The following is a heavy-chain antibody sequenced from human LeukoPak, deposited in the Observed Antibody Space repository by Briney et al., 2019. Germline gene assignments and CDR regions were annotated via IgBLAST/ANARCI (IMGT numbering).Heavy chain of an antibody. Sequence: SETLSLTCTVSGYSISSGYYWGWIRQPPGKGPEWFGSIYHSGSTYYNPSLKSRVTISVDTSKNQFSLKLSSVTAADTAVYYCARESRNYDYYYYYMDVWGKGTTVTVSS. D-gene: IGHD1-14*01. J-gene: IGHJ6*03. V-gene: IGHV4-38-2*02. CDR3: ARESRNYDYYYYYMDV. CDR1: GYSISSGYY. CDR2: IYHSGST.